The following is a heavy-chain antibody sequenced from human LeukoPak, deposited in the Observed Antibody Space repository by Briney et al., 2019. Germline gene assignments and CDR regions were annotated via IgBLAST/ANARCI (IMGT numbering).Heavy chain of an antibody. V-gene: IGHV3-23*01. D-gene: IGHD2-15*01. Sequence: PGGSLRLSCAASGFTFSSYAMSWVRQAPGKGLEWVSAISGSGGSTYYADSVKGRFTISRENAKNSFYLQMNSLRVEDTAVYYCVRAHVAAGLALDLWGQGTMVTVSS. CDR2: ISGSGGST. CDR3: VRAHVAAGLALDL. J-gene: IGHJ3*01. CDR1: GFTFSSYA.